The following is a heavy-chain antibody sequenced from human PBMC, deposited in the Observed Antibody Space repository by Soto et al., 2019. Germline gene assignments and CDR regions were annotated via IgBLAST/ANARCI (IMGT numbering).Heavy chain of an antibody. Sequence: QVQLVESGGGVVQPGGSLRLSCTASGFTFSSYGMHWVRQAPGKGLQWVAVIPHDGTYQYYLDSVKGRFTISRDHSKDTLYLQMNSLRVEDTAVYYCVRADDNLDNGLDHWGQGTLVTVSS. D-gene: IGHD1-1*01. V-gene: IGHV3-30*19. CDR1: GFTFSSYG. CDR3: VRADDNLDNGLDH. J-gene: IGHJ4*02. CDR2: IPHDGTYQ.